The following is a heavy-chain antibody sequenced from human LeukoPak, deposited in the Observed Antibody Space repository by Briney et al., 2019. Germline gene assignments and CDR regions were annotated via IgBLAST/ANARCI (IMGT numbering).Heavy chain of an antibody. Sequence: GGSLRLSCAASGFTYSSYSMNWVRQAPGKGLEWISYISSTSTTIYYADSVKGRFTISRDNAKNSLYLQMNSLRAEDTAVYYCAKTYYDFWSGYYPQGYWGQGTLVTVSS. V-gene: IGHV3-48*04. J-gene: IGHJ4*02. CDR3: AKTYYDFWSGYYPQGY. CDR2: ISSTSTTI. D-gene: IGHD3-3*01. CDR1: GFTYSSYS.